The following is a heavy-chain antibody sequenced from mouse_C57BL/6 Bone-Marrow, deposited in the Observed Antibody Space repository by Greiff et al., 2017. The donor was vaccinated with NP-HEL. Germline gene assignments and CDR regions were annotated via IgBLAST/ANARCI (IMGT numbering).Heavy chain of an antibody. CDR3: ARDYGYDNYAMDY. CDR1: GYTFTSYW. D-gene: IGHD2-2*01. V-gene: IGHV1-64*01. CDR2: IHPNSGST. J-gene: IGHJ4*01. Sequence: VQLQQPGAELVKPGASVKLSCKASGYTFTSYWMHWVKQRPGQGLEWIGMIHPNSGSTNYNEKFKSKATLTVDKSSSTAYMQLSSLTSEDSAVYYCARDYGYDNYAMDYWGQGTSVTVSS.